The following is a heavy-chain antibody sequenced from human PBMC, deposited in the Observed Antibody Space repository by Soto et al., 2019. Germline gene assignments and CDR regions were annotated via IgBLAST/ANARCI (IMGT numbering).Heavy chain of an antibody. Sequence: VQLAESGGDVVQPGRSLRLSCAASGFIFSSFALHWVRQTPDKGLEWGAFISNDGSQTYYADSVKGRFTISRDNSNNSLTLQMDRLRPEDTARYYCARDPYFDYMYGTPDYWGQGTLVAVSS. V-gene: IGHV3-30-3*01. CDR3: ARDPYFDYMYGTPDY. CDR2: ISNDGSQT. D-gene: IGHD3-16*01. CDR1: GFIFSSFA. J-gene: IGHJ4*02.